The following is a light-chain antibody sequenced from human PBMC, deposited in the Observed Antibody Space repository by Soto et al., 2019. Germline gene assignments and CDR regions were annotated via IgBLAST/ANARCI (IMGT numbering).Light chain of an antibody. J-gene: IGLJ1*01. Sequence: HSVLTQPPSASGSPGQSVTISCTGTSSDVGGYNYVSWYQQHPGKAPKLMIYEVSKRPSGVPDRFSGSKSGNTASLTVSGLQAEDEPDYYCSSYAGSNNYVFGTGTKLTVL. CDR2: EVS. CDR1: SSDVGGYNY. V-gene: IGLV2-8*01. CDR3: SSYAGSNNYV.